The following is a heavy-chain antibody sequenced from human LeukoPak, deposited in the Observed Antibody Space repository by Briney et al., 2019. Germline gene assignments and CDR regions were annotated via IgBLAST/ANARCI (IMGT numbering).Heavy chain of an antibody. D-gene: IGHD4-17*01. Sequence: PGGSLRLSCAASGFTFSNYAMHWVRQAPGKGLEWVAVTSYDGNNKYYADSVKGRFTISRDNSKNTLHLQMNSLRAEDTAVYYCATQLYGDVDCWGQGTLVTVSS. J-gene: IGHJ4*02. CDR3: ATQLYGDVDC. CDR2: TSYDGNNK. CDR1: GFTFSNYA. V-gene: IGHV3-30*03.